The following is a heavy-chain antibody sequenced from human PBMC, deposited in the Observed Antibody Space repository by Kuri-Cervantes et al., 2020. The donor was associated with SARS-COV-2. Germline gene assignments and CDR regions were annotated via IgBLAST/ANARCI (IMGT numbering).Heavy chain of an antibody. CDR3: TKIGTYYDILTGVRYFDY. CDR2: ISGYNGNT. V-gene: IGHV1-18*01. D-gene: IGHD3-9*01. Sequence: ASVKVSCKASGYTFTSYAMHWVRQAPGQRLEWMGWISGYNGNTNYAQNFQGRVIMTTDTSTSTAYMELRSLRSDDTAVYYCTKIGTYYDILTGVRYFDYWGQGTLVTVSS. CDR1: GYTFTSYA. J-gene: IGHJ4*02.